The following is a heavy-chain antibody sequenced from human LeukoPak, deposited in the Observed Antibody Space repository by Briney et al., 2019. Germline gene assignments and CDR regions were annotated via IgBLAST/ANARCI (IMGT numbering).Heavy chain of an antibody. V-gene: IGHV3-7*01. CDR2: IKQDGSEK. J-gene: IGHJ2*01. D-gene: IGHD3-22*01. CDR3: ARDSGYFAWYVDL. Sequence: GGSLRLSCAASGFTFSSYWMSWVRQAPGKGLEWVAIIKQDGSEKYYVDSVKGRFTISRDNARNSLYLQMNSLRAEDTAVYYCARDSGYFAWYVDLWGRGTLVTVSS. CDR1: GFTFSSYW.